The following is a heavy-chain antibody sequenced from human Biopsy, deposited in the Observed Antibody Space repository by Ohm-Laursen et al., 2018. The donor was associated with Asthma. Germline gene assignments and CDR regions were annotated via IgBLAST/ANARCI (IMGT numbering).Heavy chain of an antibody. V-gene: IGHV4-59*11. CDR2: VSHTGST. J-gene: IGHJ5*02. CDR1: GGSIRSRD. CDR3: ARLADCSGGACYSYGWFDP. Sequence: GTLSLTCPVSGGSIRSRDWTWIRLPPGKGLEYIGDVSHTGSTNYNPSLKSRVTMSLDTSKSQFSLRLTSVTPADTAVYYCARLADCSGGACYSYGWFDPWGQGTRVTVSS. D-gene: IGHD2-15*01.